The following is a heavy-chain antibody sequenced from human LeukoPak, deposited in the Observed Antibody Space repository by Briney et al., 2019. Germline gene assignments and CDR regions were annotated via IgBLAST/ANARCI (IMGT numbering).Heavy chain of an antibody. CDR3: AREDRSSEGYMDV. J-gene: IGHJ6*03. CDR1: GFXXGDHG. CDR2: ISRNGIAT. D-gene: IGHD6-6*01. Sequence: SGFXXGDHGXXXXRQVXGKGXXWXXGISRNGIATGYAESVKGRFAISRDNAKNSLYLQLNSLRPEDMALYYCAREDRSSEGYMDVWGKGTTVTVSS. V-gene: IGHV3-9*03.